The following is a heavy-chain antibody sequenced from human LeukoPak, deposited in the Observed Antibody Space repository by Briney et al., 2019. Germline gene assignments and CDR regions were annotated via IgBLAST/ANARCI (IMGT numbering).Heavy chain of an antibody. D-gene: IGHD1-1*01. CDR1: GFTVSSQY. V-gene: IGHV3-66*01. Sequence: GGSLRLSCAVSGFTVSSQYISWVRQAPGKGLEWVSIIYSDGTTYYTDSVTGRFTTSRDNFKNTVYLQMTSLRTEDTAMYYCARATTITTIYDYWGQGTLVTVSS. CDR3: ARATTITTIYDY. J-gene: IGHJ4*02. CDR2: IYSDGTT.